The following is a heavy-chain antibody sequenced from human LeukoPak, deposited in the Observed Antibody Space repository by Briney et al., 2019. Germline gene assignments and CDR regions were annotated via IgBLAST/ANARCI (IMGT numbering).Heavy chain of an antibody. V-gene: IGHV4-31*03. Sequence: PSQSLSLTCIVSRGSIRSGGYYWSCIRQSPGEGREWIVYIYYSGSTYYNPSLKIRVTISVDTSKNQFSLNLYSVTAADTAVYYCARDGGGYGVDADYFQDWGQGTVVTVSS. CDR2: IYYSGST. CDR1: RGSIRSGGYY. J-gene: IGHJ1*01. D-gene: IGHD3-16*01. CDR3: ARDGGGYGVDADYFQD.